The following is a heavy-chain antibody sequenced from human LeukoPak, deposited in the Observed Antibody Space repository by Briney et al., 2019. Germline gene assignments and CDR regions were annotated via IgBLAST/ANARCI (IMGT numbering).Heavy chain of an antibody. V-gene: IGHV4-30-2*05. CDR3: ARGPKPYCSGGSCYWFDP. D-gene: IGHD2-15*01. CDR2: IYHSGST. CDR1: GGSISSGGYS. Sequence: SQTLSLTCAVSGGSISSGGYSWSWIRQPPGKGLEWIGYIYHSGSTYYNPSLKSRVTISVDTSKNQFSLKLSSVTAADTAVYYCARGPKPYCSGGSCYWFDPWGQGTLVTVSS. J-gene: IGHJ5*02.